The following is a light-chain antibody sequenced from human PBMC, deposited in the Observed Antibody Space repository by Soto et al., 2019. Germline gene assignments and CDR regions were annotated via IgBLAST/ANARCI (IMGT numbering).Light chain of an antibody. CDR3: QSYDTSLSAVV. J-gene: IGLJ2*01. CDR1: SSNIGAGYD. CDR2: GNS. Sequence: QSVLTQPPSASGAPGQRVTISCTGSSSNIGAGYDVHWYQQLPGTAPKLLIYGNSIRPSGVPDRFSGSKSGTSASLAITGLQAEDEADYYCQSYDTSLSAVVFGGGTKLTVL. V-gene: IGLV1-40*01.